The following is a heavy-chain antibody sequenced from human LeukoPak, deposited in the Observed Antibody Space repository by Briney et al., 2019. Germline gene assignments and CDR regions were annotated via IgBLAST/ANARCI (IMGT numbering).Heavy chain of an antibody. D-gene: IGHD1-14*01. V-gene: IGHV4-59*08. J-gene: IGHJ6*02. Sequence: SETLSLTCTVSDGSINNYYWSWIRQPPGKGLEWIAYISYSGSANYNPSLKSRVTISVDTSKNQFSVRLSSVTAADTAVYYCARHLRGGSTTGLDVWGQGTTVTVSS. CDR3: ARHLRGGSTTGLDV. CDR2: ISYSGSA. CDR1: DGSINNYY.